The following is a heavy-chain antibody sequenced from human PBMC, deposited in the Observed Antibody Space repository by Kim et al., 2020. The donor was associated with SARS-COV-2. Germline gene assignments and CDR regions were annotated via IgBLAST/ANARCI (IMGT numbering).Heavy chain of an antibody. CDR2: IKQDGSEK. Sequence: GGSLRLSCAASGFTFSSYWMSWVRQAPGKGLEWVANIKQDGSEKYYVDSVKGRFTISRDNAKNSLYLQMNSLRAEDTAVYYCARVVSSGWYGRWVRYWFDHWGQGTLVTVSS. V-gene: IGHV3-7*01. J-gene: IGHJ5*02. D-gene: IGHD6-19*01. CDR1: GFTFSSYW. CDR3: ARVVSSGWYGRWVRYWFDH.